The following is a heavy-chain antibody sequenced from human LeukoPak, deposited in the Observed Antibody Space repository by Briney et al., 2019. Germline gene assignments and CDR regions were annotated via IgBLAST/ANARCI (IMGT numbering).Heavy chain of an antibody. V-gene: IGHV4-59*08. D-gene: IGHD3-22*01. CDR3: ARTEPTSYYYDTNGLYAGA. CDR2: IYYTGST. CDR1: GGSICRHY. Sequence: SETLSLTCSVPGGSICRHYWSWIRQSPGKGLEWIGYIYYTGSTTYNPSLKSRVTMSVDTPKTLFSLILSSVTAADTAVYYCARTEPTSYYYDTNGLYAGAWGQGTLVTVSS. J-gene: IGHJ5*02.